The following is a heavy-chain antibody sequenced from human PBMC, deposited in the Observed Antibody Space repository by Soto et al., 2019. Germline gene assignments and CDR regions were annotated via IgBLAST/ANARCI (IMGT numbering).Heavy chain of an antibody. V-gene: IGHV3-48*01. J-gene: IGHJ6*04. CDR1: GFTFSSYS. CDR3: ARDQPYDYRLSVPV. CDR2: ISSSSSTI. Sequence: GGSLRLSCAASGFTFSSYSMNWVRQAPGKGLEWVSYISSSSSTIYYADSVKGRFTISRDNAKNSLYLQMNSLRAEDTAVYYCARDQPYDYRLSVPVWGKGTTVTVSS. D-gene: IGHD5-12*01.